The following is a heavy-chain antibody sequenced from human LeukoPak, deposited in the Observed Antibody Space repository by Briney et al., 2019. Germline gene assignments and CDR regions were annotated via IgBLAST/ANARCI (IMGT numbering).Heavy chain of an antibody. D-gene: IGHD6-13*01. CDR3: ARDMRGAAAADDAFDI. CDR2: MNPNSGDT. J-gene: IGHJ3*02. Sequence: ASVKVSCKASGYTFTNCDINWGRQATGQGLEWMGWMNPNSGDTGYAQNFQGRVSITRNTSISTAYMELSSLRSEDTAVYYCARDMRGAAAADDAFDIWGQGTLVTVSS. CDR1: GYTFTNCD. V-gene: IGHV1-8*03.